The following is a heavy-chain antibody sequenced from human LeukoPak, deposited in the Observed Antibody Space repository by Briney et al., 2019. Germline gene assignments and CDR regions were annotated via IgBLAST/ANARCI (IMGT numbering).Heavy chain of an antibody. V-gene: IGHV3-21*01. J-gene: IGHJ4*02. CDR1: GFTFSSYS. Sequence: SGGSLRLSCAASGFTFSSYSMNWVRQAPGKGLEWVSAISSSSSYIYYADSVKGRFTISRDNAKNSLYLQMNSLRAGDTAVYYCAREYSYGSLYYFDYWGQGTLVTVSS. D-gene: IGHD5-18*01. CDR3: AREYSYGSLYYFDY. CDR2: ISSSSSYI.